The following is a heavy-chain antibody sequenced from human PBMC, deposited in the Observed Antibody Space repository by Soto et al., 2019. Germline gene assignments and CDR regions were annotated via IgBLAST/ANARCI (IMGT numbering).Heavy chain of an antibody. CDR2: IWNDGNGY. CDR3: ARRQISPPTRGAASARGGMDI. D-gene: IGHD6-13*01. J-gene: IGHJ6*02. Sequence: QVQLVESGGGVVQPGRSLRLSCAASGFTFNNYGMHWVRQAPGKGLEWVAVIWNDGNGYYYANSVKGRFTISRDNSKKTPFLQMSSLRAEETAVYYCARRQISPPTRGAASARGGMDIWGQGTTVTVSS. V-gene: IGHV3-33*01. CDR1: GFTFNNYG.